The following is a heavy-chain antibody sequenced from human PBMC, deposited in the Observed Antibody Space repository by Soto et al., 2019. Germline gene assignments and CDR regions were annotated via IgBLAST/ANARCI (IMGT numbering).Heavy chain of an antibody. D-gene: IGHD2-15*01. J-gene: IGHJ4*02. CDR2: INPNNGDT. CDR1: GYTFTGYY. Sequence: ASVKVSCKASGYTFTGYYLHWVRQAPGQGLEWMGWINPNNGDTNYAQNFQGRVTMTRDTSISTAYMGLSGLGSDDTAVYYCARVHTYYYYSGSFDYWGQGTLVTVSS. V-gene: IGHV1-2*02. CDR3: ARVHTYYYYSGSFDY.